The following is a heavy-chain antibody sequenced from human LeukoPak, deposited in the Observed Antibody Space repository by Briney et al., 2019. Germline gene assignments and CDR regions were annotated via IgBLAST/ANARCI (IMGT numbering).Heavy chain of an antibody. D-gene: IGHD2-8*01. Sequence: ASVKVSCKVSGYTLTELSMHWVRQAPGKGLEWMGGFDPEDGETIYAQKFQGRVTMTRDTSISTAYMELSRLRSDDTAVYYCARLTVYCTNGVCYYYFDYWGQGTLVTVSS. V-gene: IGHV1-24*01. J-gene: IGHJ4*02. CDR3: ARLTVYCTNGVCYYYFDY. CDR2: FDPEDGET. CDR1: GYTLTELS.